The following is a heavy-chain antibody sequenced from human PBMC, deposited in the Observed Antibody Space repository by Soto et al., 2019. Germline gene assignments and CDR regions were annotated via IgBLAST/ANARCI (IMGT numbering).Heavy chain of an antibody. V-gene: IGHV4-59*01. CDR1: GCSISGYY. CDR3: ARAHPYSSSWYLWFDY. J-gene: IGHJ4*02. Sequence: PSETLSLTCTFSGCSISGYYWSWIRQPPGEGLEWIGYIYYSGSTNYNPSLKSRVTISLDTSKNQFSLKLNSVTAADTAVYYCARAHPYSSSWYLWFDYWGQGTQVTVSS. CDR2: IYYSGST. D-gene: IGHD6-13*01.